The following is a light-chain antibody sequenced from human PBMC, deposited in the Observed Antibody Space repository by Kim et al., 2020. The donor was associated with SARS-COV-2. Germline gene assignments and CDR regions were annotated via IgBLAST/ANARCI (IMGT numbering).Light chain of an antibody. V-gene: IGKV1-27*01. Sequence: VSIGDRVTITCRASQDIGNYLAWYQQKPGKAPQVLIYAAATLQSGVPSRFSGSGSGTDFTLTIGSLQTEDVATYYCQKYNSAPWTFGQGTKVDIK. CDR1: QDIGNY. CDR2: AAA. CDR3: QKYNSAPWT. J-gene: IGKJ1*01.